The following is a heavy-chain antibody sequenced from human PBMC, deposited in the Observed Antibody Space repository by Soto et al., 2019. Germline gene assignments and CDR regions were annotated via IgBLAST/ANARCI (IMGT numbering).Heavy chain of an antibody. D-gene: IGHD2-2*01. J-gene: IGHJ3*02. CDR1: GGSISSYY. Sequence: PSETLSLTCTVSGGSISSYYWSWIRQPPGKGLEWIGYIYYSGSTNYNPSLKSRVTISVDTSKNQFSLKLSSVTAADTAVYYCARKDIVVVPAADHDAFDIWGQGTMVTVSS. V-gene: IGHV4-59*01. CDR3: ARKDIVVVPAADHDAFDI. CDR2: IYYSGST.